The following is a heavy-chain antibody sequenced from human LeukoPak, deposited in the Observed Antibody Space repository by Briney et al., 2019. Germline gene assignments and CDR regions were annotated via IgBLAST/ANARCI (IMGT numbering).Heavy chain of an antibody. Sequence: PSETLSLTCGVSGDSISSDGHSWSWIRQPPGKGLEWVGYIYHSGSAYHNPSLKSRLALSVDTSNNQFSLRLRSVTAADTAVYYCVRGVGGEYFYFDRWGQGALVTVSS. D-gene: IGHD1-26*01. CDR3: VRGVGGEYFYFDR. CDR1: GDSISSDGHS. CDR2: IYHSGSA. J-gene: IGHJ4*02. V-gene: IGHV4-30-4*07.